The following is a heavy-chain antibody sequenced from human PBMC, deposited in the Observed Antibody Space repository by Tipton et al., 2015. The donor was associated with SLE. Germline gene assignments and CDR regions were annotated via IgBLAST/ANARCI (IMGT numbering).Heavy chain of an antibody. CDR2: IYYSGNT. CDR1: GGSISSSSYY. V-gene: IGHV4-61*05. D-gene: IGHD3-22*01. J-gene: IGHJ3*02. Sequence: TLSLTCTVSGGSISSSSYYWSWIRQPPGKGLEWIGYIYYSGNTNYNPSLKSRVTISVDTSKNQFSLKLSSVTAADTAVYYCARRMVYYYDSSGYYAPDAFDIWGQGTMVTVSS. CDR3: ARRMVYYYDSSGYYAPDAFDI.